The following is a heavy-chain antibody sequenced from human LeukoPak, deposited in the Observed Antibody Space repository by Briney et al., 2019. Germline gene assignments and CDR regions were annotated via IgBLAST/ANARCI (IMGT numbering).Heavy chain of an antibody. CDR1: GFNFSVYH. J-gene: IGHJ6*03. CDR2: ITSSGSTI. CDR3: AREVAAAGTGSLIYYYMDV. Sequence: GGSLRLSCAASGFNFSVYHMSWIRQAPGKGLEWISYITSSGSTIYYADSVKGRFTVSRDNAKNSLYLQMNSLRAEDTAVYYCAREVAAAGTGSLIYYYMDVWGKGTTVTVSS. D-gene: IGHD6-13*01. V-gene: IGHV3-11*04.